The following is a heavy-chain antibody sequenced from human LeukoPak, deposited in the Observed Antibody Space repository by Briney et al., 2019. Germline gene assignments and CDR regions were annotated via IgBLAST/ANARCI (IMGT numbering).Heavy chain of an antibody. V-gene: IGHV1-2*02. CDR2: INPNSGGT. CDR3: ARDNSVGDIAWWFDP. CDR1: GYSFNYKY. D-gene: IGHD3-16*02. Sequence: ASVKVSCKASGYSFNYKYLHWVRQAPGQGLEWMGSINPNSGGTNYAQKFQGRVTMTRDMSTTTDYMELSSLRSEDTAVYYCARDNSVGDIAWWFDPWGQGTLVTVSS. J-gene: IGHJ5*02.